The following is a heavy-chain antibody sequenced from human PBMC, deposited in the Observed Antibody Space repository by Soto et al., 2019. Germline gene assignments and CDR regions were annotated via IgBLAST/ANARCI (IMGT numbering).Heavy chain of an antibody. J-gene: IGHJ5*02. CDR3: ARDVLNWFDP. CDR1: GGSISSGGYY. CDR2: IYCSGST. Sequence: SETLSLTCTVSGGSISSGGYYWSWIRQHPGKGLEWIGYIYCSGSTYYNPSLKSRVTISVDTSKNQFSLKLSSVTAADTAVYYCARDVLNWFDPWGQGTLVTVSS. V-gene: IGHV4-31*03.